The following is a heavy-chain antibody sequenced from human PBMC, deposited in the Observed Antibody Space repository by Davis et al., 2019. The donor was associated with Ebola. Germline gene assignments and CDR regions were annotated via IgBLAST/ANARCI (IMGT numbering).Heavy chain of an antibody. J-gene: IGHJ4*02. D-gene: IGHD2-2*01. CDR3: ARWDIVVVPAALYFDY. Sequence: AASVKVSCKASGYTFTSYGISWVRQAPGQGLEWMGIINPSGGNTSYAQKFQGRVTMTRDTSTSTAYMELRSLRSDDTAVYYCARWDIVVVPAALYFDYWGQGTLVTVSS. V-gene: IGHV1-46*01. CDR1: GYTFTSYG. CDR2: INPSGGNT.